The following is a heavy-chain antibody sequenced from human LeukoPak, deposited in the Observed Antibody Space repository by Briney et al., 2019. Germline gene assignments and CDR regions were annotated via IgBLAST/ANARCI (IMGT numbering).Heavy chain of an antibody. Sequence: GGSLRLSCAGSGLTFSDCYMSWIRQAPGKGLESVSYISGSSSNTNYADSVKGRFTISRDNAKKTLCLQMNSLRPEDTAVYYCTRHPAEGDYWGQGTLVTVSS. D-gene: IGHD2-15*01. CDR1: GLTFSDCY. CDR3: TRHPAEGDY. V-gene: IGHV3-11*03. J-gene: IGHJ4*02. CDR2: ISGSSSNT.